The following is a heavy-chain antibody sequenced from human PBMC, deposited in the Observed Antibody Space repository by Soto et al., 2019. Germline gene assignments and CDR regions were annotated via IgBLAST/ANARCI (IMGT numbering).Heavy chain of an antibody. J-gene: IGHJ5*02. CDR2: ISISSSTI. CDR1: GFTFSSHN. D-gene: IGHD3-22*01. CDR3: ARLLLNWFDP. Sequence: VGSLRLSCAASGFTFSSHNMNWVRQAPGKGLEWVSYISISSSTIYYADSVKGRFTISRDNAKNSLYLQMNSLRAEDTAVYYCARLLLNWFDPWGQETLVTASS. V-gene: IGHV3-48*01.